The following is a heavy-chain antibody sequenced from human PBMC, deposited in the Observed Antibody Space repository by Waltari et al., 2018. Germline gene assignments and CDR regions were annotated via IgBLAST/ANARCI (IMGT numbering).Heavy chain of an antibody. V-gene: IGHV4-39*01. D-gene: IGHD6-19*01. J-gene: IGHJ4*02. Sequence: QLQLQESGPGLVKPSETLSLTCTVSGGSISSSSYYWGWIRQPPGKGLEWIGSIYYSGSTYYTPALKGRVTISVDTSKNQFSLKLSSVTAADTAVYYCARYSSGWPFDYWGQGTLVTVSS. CDR3: ARYSSGWPFDY. CDR2: IYYSGST. CDR1: GGSISSSSYY.